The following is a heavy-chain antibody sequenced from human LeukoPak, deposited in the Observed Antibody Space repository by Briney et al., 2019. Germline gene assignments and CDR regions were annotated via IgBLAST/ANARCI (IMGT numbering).Heavy chain of an antibody. V-gene: IGHV3-48*03. D-gene: IGHD6-13*01. CDR3: AIEIAGDAFDI. CDR2: ISSSGSTI. Sequence: PGGSLRLSCAASGFTFSSYEMNWVRQAPGKGLEWVSYISSSGSTIYYADSVKGRFTISRDNAKNPLYLQMNSLRAEDTAVYYCAIEIAGDAFDIWGQGTMVTVSS. J-gene: IGHJ3*02. CDR1: GFTFSSYE.